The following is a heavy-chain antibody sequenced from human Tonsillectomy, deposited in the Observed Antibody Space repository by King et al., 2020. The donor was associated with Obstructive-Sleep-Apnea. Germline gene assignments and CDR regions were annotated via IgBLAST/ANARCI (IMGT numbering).Heavy chain of an antibody. Sequence: VQLVESGGGLVQPGGSLRLSCAASGFTFSSYAMSWVRQAQGKGLDWVSAISGSGGSTYYADSVKGRFTISRDNSKNTLYLQMNSLRAEDTAVYYCGKDCSSTSCYAIWGQGTLVTVSS. CDR3: GKDCSSTSCYAI. CDR2: ISGSGGST. V-gene: IGHV3-23*04. D-gene: IGHD2-2*01. J-gene: IGHJ4*02. CDR1: GFTFSSYA.